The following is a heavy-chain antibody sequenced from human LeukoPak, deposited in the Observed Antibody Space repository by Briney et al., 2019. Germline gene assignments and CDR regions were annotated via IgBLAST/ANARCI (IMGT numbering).Heavy chain of an antibody. CDR3: AREGGGLRSKTTFDY. CDR1: GGSISSGSYY. Sequence: PSQTLSLTCTVSGGSISSGSYYWSWIRQPAGKGLEWIGRIYTSGSTNYNPSLKSRVTISVDTSKNQFPLKLSSVTAADTAVYYCAREGGGLRSKTTFDYWGQGTLVTVSS. CDR2: IYTSGST. D-gene: IGHD1/OR15-1a*01. J-gene: IGHJ4*02. V-gene: IGHV4-61*02.